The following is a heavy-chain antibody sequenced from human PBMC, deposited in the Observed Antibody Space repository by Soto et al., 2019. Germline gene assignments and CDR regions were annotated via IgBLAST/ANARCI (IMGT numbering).Heavy chain of an antibody. CDR3: AEGSASGRPYYFDY. CDR1: GFTFSNYV. D-gene: IGHD6-6*01. V-gene: IGHV3-23*01. J-gene: IGHJ4*02. Sequence: EVQLLESGGGLVQPGGSLRLSCAASGFTFSNYVMSWVRQAPGKGLEWVSAISGSGGDTYYADSVKGRFTVSRDNSKSTLYLQMNSLRAEDTALYYCAEGSASGRPYYFDYWGQGTQVPVSS. CDR2: ISGSGGDT.